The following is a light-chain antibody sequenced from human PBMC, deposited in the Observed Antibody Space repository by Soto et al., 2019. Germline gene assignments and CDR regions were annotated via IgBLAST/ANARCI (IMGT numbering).Light chain of an antibody. CDR3: SSYTSSSIWV. Sequence: QSVLTQPASVSGSPGQSITFSCTGTSSDVGGYNYVSWYQQHPGKAPKLMIYEVSNRPSGVSNRFSGSKSGNTASLTISGLQAEDEADYYCSSYTSSSIWVFGGGTKLTVL. V-gene: IGLV2-14*01. CDR2: EVS. CDR1: SSDVGGYNY. J-gene: IGLJ3*02.